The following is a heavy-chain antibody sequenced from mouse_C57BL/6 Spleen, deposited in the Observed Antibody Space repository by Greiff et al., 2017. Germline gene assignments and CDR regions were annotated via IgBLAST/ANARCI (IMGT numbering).Heavy chain of an antibody. CDR2: INPNNGCT. Sequence: VQLQQSGPELVKPGASVKMSCKASGYTFTDYNMHWVKQSHGKSLEWIGYINPNNGCTSYNQKFKGKATWTVNKSYDTAYMALHSLTSEESAVYYCARYCGSSLWYIDVWGKGTTVTVSS. CDR3: ARYCGSSLWYIDV. CDR1: GYTFTDYN. J-gene: IGHJ1*03. D-gene: IGHD1-1*01. V-gene: IGHV1-22*01.